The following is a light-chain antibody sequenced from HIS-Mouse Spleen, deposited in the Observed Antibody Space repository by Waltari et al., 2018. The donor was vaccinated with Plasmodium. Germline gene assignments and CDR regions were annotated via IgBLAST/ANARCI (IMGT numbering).Light chain of an antibody. J-gene: IGKJ2*01. V-gene: IGKV3-11*01. CDR1: QSVSSY. CDR2: DAS. CDR3: QQRSNWPLYT. Sequence: EIVLTQSPATLSLSPGERATLSCRASQSVSSYLAWYQQKPGQAPRLLIYDASNRATGIPARFSGSGSETDFTLTISSLDPEDFAVYYCQQRSNWPLYTFGQGTKLEI.